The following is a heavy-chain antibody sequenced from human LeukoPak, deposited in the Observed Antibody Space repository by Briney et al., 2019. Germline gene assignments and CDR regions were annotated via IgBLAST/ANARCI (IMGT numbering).Heavy chain of an antibody. J-gene: IGHJ4*02. V-gene: IGHV1-69*06. D-gene: IGHD3-10*01. CDR2: IIPIFGTA. CDR1: GGTFSSYA. CDR3: ATGSGSYQFDY. Sequence: ASVTLSCKASGGTFSSYAISWVRQAPGQGLEWMGGIIPIFGTANYAQKSQGRVTITADKSTSTAYMELSSLRSEDTAVYYCATGSGSYQFDYWGQGTLVTVSS.